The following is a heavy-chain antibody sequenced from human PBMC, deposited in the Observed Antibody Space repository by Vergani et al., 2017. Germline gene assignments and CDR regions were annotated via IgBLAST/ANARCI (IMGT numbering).Heavy chain of an antibody. CDR3: ARVVPAANDAFDI. CDR1: GGSISSGSYY. J-gene: IGHJ3*02. D-gene: IGHD2-2*01. Sequence: QVQLQESGPGLVKPSQTLSLTCTVSGGSISSGSYYWSWIRQPAGKGLEWIGRIYTSGSTNYNPSLNGRVTLSVDTTKNQFSLKLSSVTAADTAVYYCARVVPAANDAFDIWGQGTMVTVSS. V-gene: IGHV4-61*02. CDR2: IYTSGST.